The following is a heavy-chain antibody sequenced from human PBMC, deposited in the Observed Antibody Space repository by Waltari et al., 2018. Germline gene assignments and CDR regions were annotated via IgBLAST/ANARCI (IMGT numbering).Heavy chain of an antibody. CDR1: GSSFSDYY. D-gene: IGHD3-3*01. V-gene: IGHV3-11*01. CDR2: IGSRDNIR. CDR3: ARAREQNYDFWSGYSFYFDH. Sequence: QVQLVESGGGLVNPGGSLRLSCAASGSSFSDYYMTWIRQAPGKGLESLAYIGSRDNIRYHADSVMGRFTISRDNAKKSLYLQMKSLRAEDTAVYFCARAREQNYDFWSGYSFYFDHWGQGALVTVSS. J-gene: IGHJ4*02.